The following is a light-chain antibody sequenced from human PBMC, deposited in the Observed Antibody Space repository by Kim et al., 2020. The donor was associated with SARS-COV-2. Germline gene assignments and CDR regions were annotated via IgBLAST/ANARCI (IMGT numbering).Light chain of an antibody. CDR1: SSDVGGYNF. Sequence: QSVTISWPGTSSDVGGYNFVSWYQPHPGKAPKLMIYEVSKRPSGVPDRFSGSKSGNTASLTVSGLRAEDESDYYCSSYAGSNTLVFGGGTQLTVL. CDR2: EVS. V-gene: IGLV2-8*01. CDR3: SSYAGSNTLV. J-gene: IGLJ2*01.